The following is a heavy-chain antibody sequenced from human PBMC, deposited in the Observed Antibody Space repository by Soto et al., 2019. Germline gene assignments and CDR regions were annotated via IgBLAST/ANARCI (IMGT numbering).Heavy chain of an antibody. CDR3: ATPSVLYQLPAKVYYYYYGMDV. D-gene: IGHD2-2*01. J-gene: IGHJ6*02. Sequence: ASVKVSCKVSGYTLTELSMHWVRQAPGKGLEWMGGFDPEDGETIYAQKFQGRVTMTEDTSTDTAYMELSSLRSEDTAVYYCATPSVLYQLPAKVYYYYYGMDVWGQGATVTVSS. CDR2: FDPEDGET. CDR1: GYTLTELS. V-gene: IGHV1-24*01.